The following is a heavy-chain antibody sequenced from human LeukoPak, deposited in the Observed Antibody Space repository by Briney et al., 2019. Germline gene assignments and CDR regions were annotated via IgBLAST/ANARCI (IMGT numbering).Heavy chain of an antibody. CDR3: ARLSDY. CDR1: GGAISSDNYY. Sequence: SETLSLTCTVSGGAISSDNYYWGWIRQPPGKGLEWIGSINYSGTTYYNPSLKSRVSISVDTSRTQSSLRLSSVTAADTAVYYCARLSDYWGQGTLVTVSS. CDR2: INYSGTT. J-gene: IGHJ4*02. V-gene: IGHV4-39*01.